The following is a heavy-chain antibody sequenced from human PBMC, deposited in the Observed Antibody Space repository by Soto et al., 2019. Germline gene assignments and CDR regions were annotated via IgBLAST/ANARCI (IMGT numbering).Heavy chain of an antibody. CDR2: INSDGSST. J-gene: IGHJ4*02. CDR3: ARGKYYYDFWSGYYTGPSFDY. CDR1: GFTFSSYW. V-gene: IGHV3-74*01. Sequence: GGSLRLSCAASGFTFSSYWMHWVRQAPGKGLVWVSRINSDGSSTSYADSVKGRFTISRDNAKNTLYLQMNSLRAEDTAVYYCARGKYYYDFWSGYYTGPSFDYWGQGTLVTVSS. D-gene: IGHD3-3*01.